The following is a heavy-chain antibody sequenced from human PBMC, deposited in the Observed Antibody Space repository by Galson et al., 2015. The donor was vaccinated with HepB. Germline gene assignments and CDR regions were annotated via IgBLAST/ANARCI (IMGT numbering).Heavy chain of an antibody. D-gene: IGHD2-2*01. Sequence: SVTVSCKASGGTFSSYAISWVRQAPGQGLEWMGGIIPIFGTANYAQKFQGRVTITADESTSTAYMELSSLRSEDTAVYYCARTSVDQLPSLYYYYYYMDVWGKGTTVTVSS. V-gene: IGHV1-69*13. CDR2: IIPIFGTA. CDR1: GGTFSSYA. J-gene: IGHJ6*03. CDR3: ARTSVDQLPSLYYYYYYMDV.